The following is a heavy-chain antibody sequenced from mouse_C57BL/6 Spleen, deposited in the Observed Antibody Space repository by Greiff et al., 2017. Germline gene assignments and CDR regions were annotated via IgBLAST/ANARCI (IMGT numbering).Heavy chain of an antibody. CDR2: ISDGGSYT. D-gene: IGHD1-1*01. J-gene: IGHJ3*01. CDR3: ARGDITTVPWFAY. CDR1: GFTFSSYA. Sequence: EVMLVESGGGLVKPGGSLKLSCAASGFTFSSYAMSWVRQTPEKRLEWVATISDGGSYTYYPDNVKGRFTISRDNAKNNLYLQMSHLKSEDTAMYYCARGDITTVPWFAYWGQGTLVTVAA. V-gene: IGHV5-4*03.